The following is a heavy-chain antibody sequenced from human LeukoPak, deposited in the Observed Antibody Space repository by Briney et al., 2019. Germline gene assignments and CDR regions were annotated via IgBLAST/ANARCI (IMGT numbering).Heavy chain of an antibody. J-gene: IGHJ4*02. D-gene: IGHD1-26*01. CDR3: ARGGYSGSHKDY. CDR1: GFTFSSYG. CDR2: IWYDGSNK. V-gene: IGHV3-33*01. Sequence: GGSLRLSCAASGFTFSSYGMHWVRQAPGKGLEWVAVIWYDGSNKYYADSVKGRFTISRDNAKNSLYLQMNSLRAEDTAVYYCARGGYSGSHKDYWGQGTLVTVSS.